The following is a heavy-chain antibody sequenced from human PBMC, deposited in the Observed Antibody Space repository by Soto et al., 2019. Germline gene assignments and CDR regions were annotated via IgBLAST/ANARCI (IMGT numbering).Heavy chain of an antibody. CDR1: GFTFSSHA. V-gene: IGHV3-30-3*01. Sequence: TGGSLRLSCAASGFTFSSHAMHWVRQAPGKGLEWVAVILYDGSNKYYADPVKGRFTISRDISKNTLYLQMNSLRAEDTAVYYCASLSSGYYYAWPFDYWGQGTLVTVSS. D-gene: IGHD3-22*01. CDR2: ILYDGSNK. J-gene: IGHJ4*02. CDR3: ASLSSGYYYAWPFDY.